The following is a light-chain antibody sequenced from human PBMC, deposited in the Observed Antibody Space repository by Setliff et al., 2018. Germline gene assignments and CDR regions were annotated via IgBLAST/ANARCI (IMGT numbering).Light chain of an antibody. Sequence: QSVLTQPASVSGSPGQSITISCTGSSSDVGAYDYVSWYQHHPGRAPKFMIYDVSKRPSGVSNRFSGSKPGNTASLTISGLQAEDEADYYCFSYTSSSSYVFGSGTKVTVL. CDR2: DVS. V-gene: IGLV2-14*03. J-gene: IGLJ1*01. CDR1: SSDVGAYDY. CDR3: FSYTSSSSYV.